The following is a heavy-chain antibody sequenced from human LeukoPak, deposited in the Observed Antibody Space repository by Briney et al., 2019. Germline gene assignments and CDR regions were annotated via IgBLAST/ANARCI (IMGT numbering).Heavy chain of an antibody. CDR3: ARDRGGFGYYYYYMDV. D-gene: IGHD3-10*01. V-gene: IGHV4-39*07. CDR1: GGSISSSSYY. J-gene: IGHJ6*03. Sequence: PSETLSLTCTVSGGSISSSSYYWGWIRQPPGKGLEWIGSIYYSGSTYYNPSLKSRVTISVDTSKNQFSLKLSSVTAADTAVYYCARDRGGFGYYYYYMDVWGKGTTVTVSS. CDR2: IYYSGST.